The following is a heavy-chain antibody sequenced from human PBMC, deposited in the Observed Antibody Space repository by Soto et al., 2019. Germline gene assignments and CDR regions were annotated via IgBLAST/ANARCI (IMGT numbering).Heavy chain of an antibody. D-gene: IGHD3-10*01. Sequence: SVKVSCKTSGYTFSSIGITWVRQAPGQGLEWMGWISPYKGNTYYAQRLQGRVTMSTDTSTSTAYMELRSLRSDDTAVYFCARDLDGSGSYYTNYWGQGTLVTVSS. V-gene: IGHV1-18*01. J-gene: IGHJ4*02. CDR1: GYTFSSIG. CDR3: ARDLDGSGSYYTNY. CDR2: ISPYKGNT.